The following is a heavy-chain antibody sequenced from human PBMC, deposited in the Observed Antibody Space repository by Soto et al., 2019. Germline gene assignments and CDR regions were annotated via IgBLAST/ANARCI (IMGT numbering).Heavy chain of an antibody. Sequence: ASVKVSCKASGYTFTSYGISWVRQAPGQGLEWMGIINPSGGSTSYAQKFQGRVTMTRDTSTSTVYMELSSLRSEDTAVYYCARDYYYGSGSHPGVYYYYMDVWGKGTTVTVSS. CDR3: ARDYYYGSGSHPGVYYYYMDV. D-gene: IGHD3-10*01. CDR1: GYTFTSYG. V-gene: IGHV1-46*03. J-gene: IGHJ6*03. CDR2: INPSGGST.